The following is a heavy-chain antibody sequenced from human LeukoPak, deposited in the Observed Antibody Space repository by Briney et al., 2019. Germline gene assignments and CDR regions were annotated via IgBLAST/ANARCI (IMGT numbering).Heavy chain of an antibody. CDR1: GFTFSSYA. D-gene: IGHD1-26*01. CDR2: ISGSGGSA. J-gene: IGHJ4*02. V-gene: IGHV3-23*01. Sequence: GGSLRLSCAASGFTFSSYAMSWVRQAPGKGLEWVSAISGSGGSAYYADSVKGRFTISRDNSKNTLYLQMNSLRAEDTAVYYCAKGPDISGSYFYFDYWGQGTLVTVSS. CDR3: AKGPDISGSYFYFDY.